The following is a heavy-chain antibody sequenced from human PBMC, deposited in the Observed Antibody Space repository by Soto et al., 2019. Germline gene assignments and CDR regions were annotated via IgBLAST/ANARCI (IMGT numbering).Heavy chain of an antibody. J-gene: IGHJ5*02. D-gene: IGHD6-6*01. CDR3: ARRSSSSLGSLFDP. CDR2: VYYTGNK. CDR1: GGSISSSTYY. V-gene: IGHV4-39*01. Sequence: SETLSLTCTVSGGSISSSTYYWDWIRQPPGKGLEWIGAVYYTGNKNYNPSLESRVTMSVDTSKNQFSLKLSSVTPTDTAVYYCARRSSSSLGSLFDPWGRGILVTVSS.